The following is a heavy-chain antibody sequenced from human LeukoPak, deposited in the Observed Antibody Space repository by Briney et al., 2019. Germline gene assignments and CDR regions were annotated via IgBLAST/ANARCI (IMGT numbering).Heavy chain of an antibody. Sequence: PGGSLRLSCAASGFSFSDSYMSWIRQAPGKGLEWVSAISGSGGSTYYADSVKGRFTISRDNSKNTLYLQMNSLRAEDTAVYYCAKDLQQGITIFGVDQTSFDYWGQGTLVTVSS. D-gene: IGHD3-3*01. CDR1: GFSFSDSY. CDR3: AKDLQQGITIFGVDQTSFDY. CDR2: ISGSGGST. J-gene: IGHJ4*02. V-gene: IGHV3-23*01.